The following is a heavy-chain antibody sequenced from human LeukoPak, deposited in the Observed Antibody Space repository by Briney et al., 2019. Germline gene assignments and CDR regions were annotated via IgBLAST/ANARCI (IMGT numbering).Heavy chain of an antibody. CDR1: GFSFSDYW. CDR2: IKPDGSKE. V-gene: IGHV3-7*01. CDR3: ARVGPSNDSSGFDS. Sequence: PGGSLRLSCTASGFSFSDYWMTWVRQAPGEGLEWVANIKPDGSKENYVDSAKGRFTISRDNANSALYLQMNSLRVEDTSVYYCARVGPSNDSSGFDSWGQGTLVTVSS. J-gene: IGHJ4*02. D-gene: IGHD5-18*01.